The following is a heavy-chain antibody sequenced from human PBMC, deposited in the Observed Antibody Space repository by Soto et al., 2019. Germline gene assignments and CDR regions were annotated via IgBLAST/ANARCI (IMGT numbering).Heavy chain of an antibody. V-gene: IGHV4-34*01. CDR1: GGSFSGYY. D-gene: IGHD3-9*01. Sequence: PSETLSLTCTVYGGSFSGYYWSWIRQPPGKGLEWIGEINHSGSTNYNPSLKSRVTISVDTSKNQFSLKLSSVTAADTAVYYCARRRYDILTGYTFDYWGQGTLVT. CDR2: INHSGST. J-gene: IGHJ4*02. CDR3: ARRRYDILTGYTFDY.